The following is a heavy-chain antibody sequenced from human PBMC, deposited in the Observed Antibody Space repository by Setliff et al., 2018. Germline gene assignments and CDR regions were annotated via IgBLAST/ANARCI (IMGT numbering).Heavy chain of an antibody. CDR1: GFSFSGHE. J-gene: IGHJ4*02. CDR3: ARVRYSGFDY. Sequence: GGSLSLSCAASGFSFSGHEMNRVRQAPGKGLEWISSISTLGGAIYYADSVKGRFTISRGNAKNSLYLQMNNLRAEDTAVYYCARVRYSGFDYWGQGTLVTVSS. V-gene: IGHV3-48*03. D-gene: IGHD5-12*01. CDR2: ISTLGGAI.